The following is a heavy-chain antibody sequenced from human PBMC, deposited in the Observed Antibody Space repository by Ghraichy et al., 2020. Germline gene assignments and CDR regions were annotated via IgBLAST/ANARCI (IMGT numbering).Heavy chain of an antibody. CDR3: TKELGTMTRKIANFED. J-gene: IGHJ4*02. CDR1: GFIFSSFG. D-gene: IGHD3-22*01. CDR2: MTYDGRNE. Sequence: GGSLRLSCAASGFIFSSFGMQWVRQAPGKGLEWVALMTYDGRNEYYVESVKGRFTISRDNSKNTLYLEMNSLRAEDTAVYFCTKELGTMTRKIANFEDWGQGTLVTVSS. V-gene: IGHV3-30*18.